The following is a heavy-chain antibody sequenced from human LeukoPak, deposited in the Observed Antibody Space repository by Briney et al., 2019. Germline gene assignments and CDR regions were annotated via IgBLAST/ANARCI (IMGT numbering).Heavy chain of an antibody. CDR1: GGSFSGYY. D-gene: IGHD3-10*01. CDR2: INHSGST. V-gene: IGHV4-34*01. Sequence: SETLSLTCAVYGGSFSGYYWSWVRQPPGKGLEWIGEINHSGSTNYNPSLKSRVTISVDTSKNQFSLKLNSVTAADTAVFYCAANSADYNTLGSSYKVWGQGTLVTVSS. J-gene: IGHJ4*02. CDR3: AANSADYNTLGSSYKV.